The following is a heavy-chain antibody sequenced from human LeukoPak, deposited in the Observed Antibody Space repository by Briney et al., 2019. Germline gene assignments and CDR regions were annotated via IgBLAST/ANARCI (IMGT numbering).Heavy chain of an antibody. CDR2: ISCSGCST. D-gene: IGHD3-16*01. V-gene: IGHV3-23*01. J-gene: IGHJ4*02. CDR3: AKGRWGRLRHFDY. CDR1: GFTFSIYA. Sequence: GGSLRLSCAASGFTFSIYAMSWVRHAPRKGLEWVSAISCSGCSTYYADSVEGRFTIPRDNSKHTLYLQMNSVIGEDTAVYYCAKGRWGRLRHFDYWGQGTLVTVSS.